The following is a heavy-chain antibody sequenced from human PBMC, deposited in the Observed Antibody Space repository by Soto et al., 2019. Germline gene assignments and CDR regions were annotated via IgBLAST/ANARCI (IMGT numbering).Heavy chain of an antibody. CDR3: ARDLRVGATTSYNWFDP. CDR1: GGSISSYC. Sequence: QVQLQESGPGLVKPSETLSLTCTVSGGSISSYCWSWIRQPPGKGLEWIGYIYYSGSTNYNPSLKSRVTISVDTSKNQFSLKLSSVTAADTAVYYCARDLRVGATTSYNWFDPWGQGTLVTVSS. J-gene: IGHJ5*02. V-gene: IGHV4-59*01. D-gene: IGHD1-26*01. CDR2: IYYSGST.